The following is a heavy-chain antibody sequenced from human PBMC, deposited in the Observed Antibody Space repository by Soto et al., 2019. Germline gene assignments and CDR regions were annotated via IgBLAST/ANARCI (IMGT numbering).Heavy chain of an antibody. CDR2: IHSDGRST. CDR1: GFTFSYYW. J-gene: IGHJ4*02. CDR3: ARGGSGCFDY. Sequence: EVQLAESGGGLVQPGGSLRLSCAASGFTFSYYWMHWVRQAPGKGLVWVSRIHSDGRSTVYADSVKGRFTISRDDAKNTLYLQMNSLRAEDTAVYYCARGGSGCFDYWGQGTVVTVSS. D-gene: IGHD3-10*01. V-gene: IGHV3-74*01.